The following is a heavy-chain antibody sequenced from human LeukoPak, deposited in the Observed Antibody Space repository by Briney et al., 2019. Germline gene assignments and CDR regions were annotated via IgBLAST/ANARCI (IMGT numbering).Heavy chain of an antibody. V-gene: IGHV1-46*01. D-gene: IGHD3-22*01. J-gene: IGHJ3*02. CDR3: ARDITMIVVPTKRRPSAFDI. CDR1: GYTFTSYY. Sequence: GASVKVSCKASGYTFTSYYMHWVRQAPGQGLEWMGIINPSGGSTSYAQKFQGRVTMTRDTSTSTVYMELSSLRSDDTAVYYCARDITMIVVPTKRRPSAFDIWGQGTMVTVSS. CDR2: INPSGGST.